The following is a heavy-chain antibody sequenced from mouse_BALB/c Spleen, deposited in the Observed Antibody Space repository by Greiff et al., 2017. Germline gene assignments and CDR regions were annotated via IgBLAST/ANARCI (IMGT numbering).Heavy chain of an antibody. V-gene: IGHV1S137*01. CDR2: ISTYYGDA. CDR1: GYTFTDYA. CDR3: ASEVRGAMDY. Sequence: VQLQESGAELVRPGVSVKISCKGSGYTFTDYAMHWVKQSHAKSLEWIGVISTYYGDASYNQKFKGKATMTVDKSSSTAYMELARLTSEDSAIYYCASEVRGAMDYWGQGTSVTVSS. D-gene: IGHD2-14*01. J-gene: IGHJ4*01.